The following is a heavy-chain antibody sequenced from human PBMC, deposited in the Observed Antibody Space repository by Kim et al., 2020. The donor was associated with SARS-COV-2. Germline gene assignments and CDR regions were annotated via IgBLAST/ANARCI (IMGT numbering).Heavy chain of an antibody. V-gene: IGHV3-11*01. CDR2: INGDGSSM. CDR1: GFRFSDCY. D-gene: IGHD1-1*01. CDR3: VREPRT. J-gene: IGHJ4*02. Sequence: GGSLRLSCEASGFRFSDCYMSWIRQAPGKGLEWVADINGDGSSMKCADSVNGRFSISRDNSNKSLYLQMNSLTPEDTAVYYCVREPRTRVQGMMDSVS.